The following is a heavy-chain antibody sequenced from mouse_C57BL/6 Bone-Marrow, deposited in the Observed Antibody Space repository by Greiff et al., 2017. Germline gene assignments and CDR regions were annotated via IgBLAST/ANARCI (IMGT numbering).Heavy chain of an antibody. CDR2: IDPEDGDT. CDR3: AAHRWLLLYFDV. V-gene: IGHV14-2*01. D-gene: IGHD2-3*01. Sequence: VQLQQSGAELVKPGTSVKLSCTASGFNIKDYYMHWVKQRTEQGLEWIGRIDPEDGDTKYAPQFQGKATITADTSSNTAYLQLSSLTSEDTAVYYCAAHRWLLLYFDVWGTGTTVTVSS. J-gene: IGHJ1*03. CDR1: GFNIKDYY.